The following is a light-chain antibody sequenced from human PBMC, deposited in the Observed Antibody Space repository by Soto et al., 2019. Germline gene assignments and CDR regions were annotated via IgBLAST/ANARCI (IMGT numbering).Light chain of an antibody. CDR1: SSNIGAGFD. Sequence: QPVLTQPPSVSGAPGQRVTISCTGSSSNIGAGFDVHWYQQLPGTAPKLLIYGNTNRPSGVPDRFSVSKSGTSASLAITGLQAEDEADYYCQSYDSSLSGWMFGGGTKVTVL. V-gene: IGLV1-40*01. CDR2: GNT. J-gene: IGLJ3*02. CDR3: QSYDSSLSGWM.